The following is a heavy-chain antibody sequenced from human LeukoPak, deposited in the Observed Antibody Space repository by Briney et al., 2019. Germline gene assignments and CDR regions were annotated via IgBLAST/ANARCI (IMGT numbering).Heavy chain of an antibody. CDR1: GGSISSSSYY. J-gene: IGHJ4*02. CDR2: IYHSGST. Sequence: SETLSLTCTVSGGSISSSSYYWGWIRQPPGKGLEWIGYIYHSGSTYYNPSLKSRVTISVDRSKNQFSLKLSSVTAADTAVYYCARSLGSDFDYWGQGTLVTVSS. D-gene: IGHD6-6*01. V-gene: IGHV4-39*07. CDR3: ARSLGSDFDY.